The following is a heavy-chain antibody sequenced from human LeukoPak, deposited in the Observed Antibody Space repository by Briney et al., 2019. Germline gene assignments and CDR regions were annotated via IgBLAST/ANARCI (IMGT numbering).Heavy chain of an antibody. D-gene: IGHD3-16*02. CDR1: GGSFSGYY. J-gene: IGHJ5*02. Sequence: LSETLSLTCAVYGGSFSGYYWSWIRQPPGKGLEWIGYIYYSGSTNYNPSLKSRVTISVDTSKNQFSLKLSSVTAADTAVYYCARVGGRLGELSPYNWFDPWGQGTLVTVSS. CDR3: ARVGGRLGELSPYNWFDP. CDR2: IYYSGST. V-gene: IGHV4-59*01.